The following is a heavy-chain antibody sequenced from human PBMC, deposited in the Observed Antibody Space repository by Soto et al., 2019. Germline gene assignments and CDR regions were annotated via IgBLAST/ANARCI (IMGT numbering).Heavy chain of an antibody. CDR1: GFTFNNYA. D-gene: IGHD6-13*01. V-gene: IGHV3-23*01. Sequence: EVQLLESGGGMVQPGGSLRLSCAASGFTFNNYAMSWVRQAPGKGLEWVSAIDGSGTYTYYTDSVKGRITISRDNSKNTVFLHMNSLRAEETAVYYCAKEIAAVGAGVFDIWGQGTMVTVSS. CDR3: AKEIAAVGAGVFDI. CDR2: IDGSGTYT. J-gene: IGHJ3*02.